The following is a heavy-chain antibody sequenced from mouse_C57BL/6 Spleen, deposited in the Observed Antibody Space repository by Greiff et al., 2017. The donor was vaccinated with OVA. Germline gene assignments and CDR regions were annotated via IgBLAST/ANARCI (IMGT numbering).Heavy chain of an antibody. V-gene: IGHV1-61*01. CDR3: ARGGHWNDRAY. CDR2: IYPSDSET. J-gene: IGHJ3*01. CDR1: GYTFTSYW. Sequence: QVQLQQPGAELVRPGSSVKLSCKASGYTFTSYWMDWVKQRPGQGLEWIGNIYPSDSETHYNQKFKDKATLTVDKSSSTAYMQLSSLTSEDSAVYYGARGGHWNDRAYWGQGTLVTVSA. D-gene: IGHD2-12*01.